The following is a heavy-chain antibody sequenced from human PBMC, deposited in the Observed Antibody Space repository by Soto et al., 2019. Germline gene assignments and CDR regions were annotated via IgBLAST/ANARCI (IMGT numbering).Heavy chain of an antibody. D-gene: IGHD3-16*01. CDR2: IYLSASA. CDR1: GGSISSSSNS. CDR3: GRQQGHGGSTACFGYYSVDA. Sequence: PSETLSLTCSVSGGSISSSSNSWAWIRQSPGKGLEWIGTIYLSASAHYNPSLEGRVAISADTPNNQLSLRLSSVTAADTAVYYCGRQQGHGGSTACFGYYSVDAWGKGPTVTVPS. V-gene: IGHV4-39*01. J-gene: IGHJ6*04.